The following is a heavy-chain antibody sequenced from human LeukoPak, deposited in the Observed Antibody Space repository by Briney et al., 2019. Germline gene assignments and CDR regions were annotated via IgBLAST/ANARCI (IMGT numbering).Heavy chain of an antibody. CDR3: ARSRGYSYGTTFLDY. Sequence: SETLSLTCTVSGGSISSSSYYWGWIRQPPGKGLEWIGSIYYSGSTYYNPSLKSRVTISVDTSKNQFSLKLSSVTAADTAVYCCARSRGYSYGTTFLDYWGQGTLVTVSS. V-gene: IGHV4-39*01. D-gene: IGHD5-18*01. CDR2: IYYSGST. CDR1: GGSISSSSYY. J-gene: IGHJ4*02.